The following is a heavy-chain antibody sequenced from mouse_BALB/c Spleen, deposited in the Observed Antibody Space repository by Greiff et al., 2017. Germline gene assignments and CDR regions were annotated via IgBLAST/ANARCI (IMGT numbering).Heavy chain of an antibody. J-gene: IGHJ3*01. Sequence: EVKVVESGGGLVQPGGSLRLSCATSGFTFSDFYMEWVRQPPGKRLEWIAASRNKANDYTTEYSASVKGRFIVSRDTSQSILYLQMNALRAEDTAIYYCARRYGSSYPFAYWGQGTLVTVSA. V-gene: IGHV7-1*02. CDR3: ARRYGSSYPFAY. D-gene: IGHD1-1*01. CDR2: SRNKANDYTT. CDR1: GFTFSDFY.